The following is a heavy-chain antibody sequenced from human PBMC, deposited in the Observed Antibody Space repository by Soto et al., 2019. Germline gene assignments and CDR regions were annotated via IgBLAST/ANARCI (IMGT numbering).Heavy chain of an antibody. V-gene: IGHV1-3*01. CDR3: ARESSIFGTGYYYYGMDV. J-gene: IGHJ6*02. D-gene: IGHD3-3*01. CDR2: INAGNGNT. CDR1: GYTFTSYA. Sequence: ASVKVSCKASGYTFTSYAMHWVRQAPGQRLEWMGWINAGNGNTKYSQKFQGRVTITRDTSASTAYMELSSLRSEDTALYYCARESSIFGTGYYYYGMDVWGQGTTVTVSS.